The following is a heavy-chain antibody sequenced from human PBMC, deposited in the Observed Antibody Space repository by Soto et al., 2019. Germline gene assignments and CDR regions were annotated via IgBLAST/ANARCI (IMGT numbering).Heavy chain of an antibody. CDR1: GFTFSSYA. CDR2: ISGSGGST. J-gene: IGHJ4*02. D-gene: IGHD2-15*01. CDR3: AKAGLADTLAY. V-gene: IGHV3-23*01. Sequence: EVQLLESGGGLVQPGGSLRLSCAASGFTFSSYAMSWVRQAPGKGLEWVSAISGSGGSTYYADSVKARFTISRDNSKNTLSLQRNSLRAEDTAVCYRAKAGLADTLAYWGQGTLVTVSS.